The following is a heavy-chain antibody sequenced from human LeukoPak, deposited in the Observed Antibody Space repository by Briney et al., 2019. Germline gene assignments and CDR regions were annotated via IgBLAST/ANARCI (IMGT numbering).Heavy chain of an antibody. Sequence: PGGSLRLSCAASGFTFSSYGMHWVRQAPGKGLEWVAVIWYDGSNKYYADSVKGRFTISRDNSKNTLYLQMNSLRAEDTAVYYCAKGSTNWDGYKGGYDPWGQGTLVTV. V-gene: IGHV3-33*06. CDR3: AKGSTNWDGYKGGYDP. D-gene: IGHD1-1*01. CDR2: IWYDGSNK. CDR1: GFTFSSYG. J-gene: IGHJ5*02.